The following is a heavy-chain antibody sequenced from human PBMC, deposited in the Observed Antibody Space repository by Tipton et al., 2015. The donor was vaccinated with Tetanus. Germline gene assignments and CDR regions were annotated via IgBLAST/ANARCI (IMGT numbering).Heavy chain of an antibody. J-gene: IGHJ6*02. V-gene: IGHV1-2*02. Sequence: QLVQSGAEVKKPGASVKVSCKASGYTFTGYYMYWVRQAPGQGLEWMGWIDPNSGGTVYAQKFQGRVTMTRDTSISTAYMELGSLGSDDTAVYYCARDRGDYIYYGMDVWGPGTTVTVS. CDR3: ARDRGDYIYYGMDV. D-gene: IGHD3-22*01. CDR2: IDPNSGGT. CDR1: GYTFTGYY.